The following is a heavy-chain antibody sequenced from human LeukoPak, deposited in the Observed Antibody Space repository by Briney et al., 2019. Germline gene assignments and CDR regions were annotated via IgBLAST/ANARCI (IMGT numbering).Heavy chain of an antibody. CDR1: GDSISDGRSD. V-gene: IGHV4-31*02. J-gene: IGHJ3*02. CDR2: KYYSGSA. Sequence: KASETLSLTCTVSGDSISDGRSDWSWIRHHPGKCLEWIGYKYYSGSANYNPSLKSRLTISVDTSKNQFSLQLSSVTVAATPMYYCATPYCSSISCLDVFNIWGQGTMVTVSS. CDR3: ATPYCSSISCLDVFNI. D-gene: IGHD2-2*01.